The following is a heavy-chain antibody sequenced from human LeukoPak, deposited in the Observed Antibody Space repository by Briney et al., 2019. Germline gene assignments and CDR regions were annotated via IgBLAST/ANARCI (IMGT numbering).Heavy chain of an antibody. D-gene: IGHD4/OR15-4a*01. CDR1: GFTFSSYA. J-gene: IGHJ4*02. CDR3: ARRAGAYSHPYDY. CDR2: ISYDGSNK. V-gene: IGHV3-30*14. Sequence: LPGGSLRLSCVSSGFTFSSYAMHWVRQAPGKGLEWVAVISYDGSNKYYADSVKGRFTISRDNSKNTLYLQMNSLRAEDTAVYYCARRAGAYSHPYDYWGQGTLVTVSS.